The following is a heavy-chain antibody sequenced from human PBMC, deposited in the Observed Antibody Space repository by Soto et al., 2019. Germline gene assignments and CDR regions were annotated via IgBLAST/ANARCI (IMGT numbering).Heavy chain of an antibody. V-gene: IGHV4-34*01. CDR3: ARGLPLYGDYGKYAFDI. D-gene: IGHD4-17*01. CDR2: INHSGST. CDR1: GGSFSGYY. Sequence: QVQLQQWGAGLLKPSETLSLTCAVYGGSFSGYYWSWIRQPPGKGLEWIGEINHSGSTNYNPSLKSRVTISVDTSKNQFSLKLSSVTAADTAVYYCARGLPLYGDYGKYAFDIWGQGTMVTVSS. J-gene: IGHJ3*02.